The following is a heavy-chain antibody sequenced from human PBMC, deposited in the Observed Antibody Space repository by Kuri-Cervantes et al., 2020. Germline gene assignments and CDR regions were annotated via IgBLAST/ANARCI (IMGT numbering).Heavy chain of an antibody. Sequence: SVKVSCKASGYMFTSYAIHWVRQAPGQGLEWMGGIIPIFGTANYAQKFQGRVTITTDESTSTAYMEPSSLRSEDTAMYYCARGYCSSISCPFDYWGQGTLVTVSS. V-gene: IGHV1-69*05. J-gene: IGHJ4*02. CDR3: ARGYCSSISCPFDY. CDR1: GYMFTSYA. D-gene: IGHD2-2*01. CDR2: IIPIFGTA.